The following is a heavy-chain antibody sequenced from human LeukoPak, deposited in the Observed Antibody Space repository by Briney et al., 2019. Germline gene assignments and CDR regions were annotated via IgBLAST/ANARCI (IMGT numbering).Heavy chain of an antibody. CDR1: GFSLTTNMVG. D-gene: IGHD4-23*01. CDR3: VYDIPGDNGFDY. V-gene: IGHV2-5*01. CDR2: IYGNDDK. Sequence: SGPTLVNPTQTLTLTCAFSGFSLTTNMVGVGWVRQPPGKALEWLALIYGNDDKRYSPSLKSRLTITRGTSKNQVVLTLTNMNPVDTATYYCVYDIPGDNGFDYWGQGTLVTVSS. J-gene: IGHJ4*02.